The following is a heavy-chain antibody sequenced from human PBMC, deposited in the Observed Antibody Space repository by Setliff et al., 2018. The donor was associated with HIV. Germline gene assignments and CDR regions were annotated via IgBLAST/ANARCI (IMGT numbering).Heavy chain of an antibody. V-gene: IGHV1-2*02. CDR2: INPRSGGT. D-gene: IGHD3-3*01. CDR3: AREGDDDFGGGEPYYYYGMDV. J-gene: IGHJ6*02. CDR1: GYSFTDHY. Sequence: ASVKVSCKASGYSFTDHYMHWVRQAPGQGLEWMGWINPRSGGTNYAQKFQGTVTMTRDTSATTVYMELSSLRSEDTALYYCAREGDDDFGGGEPYYYYGMDVWGLGTTVTVSS.